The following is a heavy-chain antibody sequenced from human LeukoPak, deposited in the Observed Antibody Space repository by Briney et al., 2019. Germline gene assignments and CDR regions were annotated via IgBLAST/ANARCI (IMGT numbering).Heavy chain of an antibody. V-gene: IGHV4-39*07. D-gene: IGHD3-22*01. Sequence: PSETLSLTRTVSGGSISSSSYYWGWIRQPPGKGLEWIGEIKPSGRTNYNPSLESRVTISVDTSKNHFSLKLSSVTAADTAVYYCARVYDSSGYYSDYWGQGTLVTVSS. CDR2: IKPSGRT. CDR1: GGSISSSSYY. CDR3: ARVYDSSGYYSDY. J-gene: IGHJ4*02.